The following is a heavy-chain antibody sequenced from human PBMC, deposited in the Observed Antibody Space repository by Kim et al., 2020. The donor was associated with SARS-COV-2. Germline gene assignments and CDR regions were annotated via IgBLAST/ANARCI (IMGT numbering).Heavy chain of an antibody. CDR1: GGSFSGYY. CDR2: INHSGST. Sequence: SETLSLTCAVYGGSFSGYYWSWIRQPPGKGLEWIGEINHSGSTNYNPSLKSRVTISVDTSKNQFSLKLSSVTAADTAVYYCARRSLQVGATTLCAFYIWGQGTMVTVSS. V-gene: IGHV4-34*01. J-gene: IGHJ3*02. D-gene: IGHD1-26*01. CDR3: ARRSLQVGATTLCAFYI.